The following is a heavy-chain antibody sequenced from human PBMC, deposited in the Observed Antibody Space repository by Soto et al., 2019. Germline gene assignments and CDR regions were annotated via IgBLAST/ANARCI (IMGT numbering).Heavy chain of an antibody. CDR2: ISSSGSII. J-gene: IGHJ4*02. Sequence: PGGSLSLSCAASGLTFSDYYMSWIRKAPGKGLEWVSYISSSGSIIYYADSVKGRFTISRDNAKNSLYLQMNSLRAEDTAVYYCARDLGYYASDGYFDYWGQGTLVTVPS. D-gene: IGHD3-22*01. CDR3: ARDLGYYASDGYFDY. V-gene: IGHV3-11*01. CDR1: GLTFSDYY.